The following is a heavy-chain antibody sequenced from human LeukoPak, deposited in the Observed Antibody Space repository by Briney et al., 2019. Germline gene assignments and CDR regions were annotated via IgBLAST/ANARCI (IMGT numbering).Heavy chain of an antibody. CDR2: INPNSGGT. J-gene: IGHJ6*02. Sequence: RASVKASCKASGYTFTGCYMHWVRQAPGQGLEWMGWINPNSGGTNYAQKFQGRVTMTRDTSISTAYMELSRLRSDDTAVYYCARDLLFGSPETYGGYVSHGMDVWGQGTTVTVSS. CDR3: ARDLLFGSPETYGGYVSHGMDV. V-gene: IGHV1-2*02. D-gene: IGHD5-12*01. CDR1: GYTFTGCY.